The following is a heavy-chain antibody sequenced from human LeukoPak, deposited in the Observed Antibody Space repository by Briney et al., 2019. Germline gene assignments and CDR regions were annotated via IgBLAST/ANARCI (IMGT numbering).Heavy chain of an antibody. J-gene: IGHJ6*03. CDR2: SYHSGST. CDR1: GYSISTGYY. Sequence: PSETLSLTCTVSGYSISTGYYWGWIRQPPGKGLEWIGSSYHSGSTFYNPSLKSRVAISVDTSKNQFSLKLSSVTAADTAVYYCARGKPSTVTTYYMDVWGKGTTVTVSS. V-gene: IGHV4-38-2*02. CDR3: ARGKPSTVTTYYMDV. D-gene: IGHD4-11*01.